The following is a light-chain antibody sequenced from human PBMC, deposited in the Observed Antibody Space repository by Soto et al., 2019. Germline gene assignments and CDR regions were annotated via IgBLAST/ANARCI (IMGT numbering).Light chain of an antibody. J-gene: IGLJ2*01. CDR2: LNSDGSH. CDR1: SGHSSYA. V-gene: IGLV4-69*01. CDR3: QTWGTGVV. Sequence: QLVLTQSPSASASLGASVKLTCTQSSGHSSYAIAWHQQQPEKGPRYLMKLNSDGSHSKGDGIPDRFSGSSSGAERYLTISSLQSEDEADYYCQTWGTGVVFGGGTKLTVL.